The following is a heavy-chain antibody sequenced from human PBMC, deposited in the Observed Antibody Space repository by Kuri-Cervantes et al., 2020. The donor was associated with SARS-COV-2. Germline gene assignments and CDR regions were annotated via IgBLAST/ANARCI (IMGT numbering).Heavy chain of an antibody. D-gene: IGHD6-19*01. V-gene: IGHV3-23*01. CDR1: TLTFSDYA. Sequence: GGSLRLSCTASTLTFSDYAMSWVRQAPGKGLEWVSTISGSSDYTYYAESVDYAESVEGRFTISRDISKKTLYLQMHRLRAEDTAVYYCAKASPTSYSSGWYAHYWGQGTLVTVSS. CDR3: AKASPTSYSSGWYAHY. CDR2: ISGSSDYT. J-gene: IGHJ4*02.